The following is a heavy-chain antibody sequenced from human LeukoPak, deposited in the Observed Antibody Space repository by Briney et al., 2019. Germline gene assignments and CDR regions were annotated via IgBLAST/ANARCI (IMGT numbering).Heavy chain of an antibody. CDR2: INPHSGGT. J-gene: IGHJ3*02. V-gene: IGHV1-2*02. Sequence: GASVKVSSKASGYTFTAYYMHWVRQAPGHGLEWMGWINPHSGGTNYAQKFPGRVTITRDTSLSPDYMELSRLRSDGTAVYFSLRAGSLVAFDIWGQGTMVTVSS. CDR3: LRAGSLVAFDI. D-gene: IGHD3-10*01. CDR1: GYTFTAYY.